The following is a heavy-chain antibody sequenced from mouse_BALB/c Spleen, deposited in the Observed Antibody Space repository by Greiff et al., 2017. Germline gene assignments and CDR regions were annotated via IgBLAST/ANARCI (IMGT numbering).Heavy chain of an antibody. CDR1: GFAFSSYD. CDR3: ASNWDDY. J-gene: IGHJ2*01. CDR2: ISSGGGST. D-gene: IGHD4-1*02. Sequence: DVHLVESGGGLVKPGGSLKLSCAASGFAFSSYDMSWVRQTPEKRLEWVAYISSGGGSTYYPDTVKGRFTISRDNAKNTLYLQMSSLKSEDTAMYYCASNWDDYWGQGTTLTVSS. V-gene: IGHV5-12-1*01.